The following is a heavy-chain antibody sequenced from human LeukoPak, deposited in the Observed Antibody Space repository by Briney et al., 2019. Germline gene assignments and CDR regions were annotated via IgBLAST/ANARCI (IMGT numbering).Heavy chain of an antibody. V-gene: IGHV3-7*01. CDR3: AKTHRYYYDSSGYYPFDY. D-gene: IGHD3-22*01. J-gene: IGHJ4*02. CDR2: IKQDGSEK. CDR1: GFTFSSYW. Sequence: GGSLRLSCAASGFTFSSYWMSWVRQAPGKGLEWVANIKQDGSEKYYVDSVKGRFTISRDNAKNSLYLQMNSLRAEDTAVYYCAKTHRYYYDSSGYYPFDYWGLGTMVTVSS.